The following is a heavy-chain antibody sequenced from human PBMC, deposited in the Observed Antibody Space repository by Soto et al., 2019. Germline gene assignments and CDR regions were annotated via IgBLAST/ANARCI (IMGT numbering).Heavy chain of an antibody. CDR3: TTVYHCGGDCYFFPTVDYFDY. D-gene: IGHD2-21*02. Sequence: GGSLRLSCAASGFTFSNAWMNWVRQAPGKGLEWVGRIKSKTDGGTTDYAAPVKGRFTISRDDSKNTLYLQMNSLKTEDTAVYYCTTVYHCGGDCYFFPTVDYFDYWGQGTLVTVSS. V-gene: IGHV3-15*07. J-gene: IGHJ4*02. CDR2: IKSKTDGGTT. CDR1: GFTFSNAW.